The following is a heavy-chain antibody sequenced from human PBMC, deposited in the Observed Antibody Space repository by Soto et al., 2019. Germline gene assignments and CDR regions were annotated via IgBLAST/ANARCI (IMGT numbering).Heavy chain of an antibody. V-gene: IGHV2-5*02. D-gene: IGHD5-12*01. CDR2: IYWDEDI. Sequence: QITLKESGPTLVKPTQTLTLTCTFSGFSLSTRGVAVGWFRQPPGKALEWLALIYWDEDIWYSPSLKSRLTITDDTSKNQLLLTMTNMDPVERATYYCAHRPRGYAYYFDYWGQGTLVTVSS. J-gene: IGHJ4*02. CDR3: AHRPRGYAYYFDY. CDR1: GFSLSTRGVA.